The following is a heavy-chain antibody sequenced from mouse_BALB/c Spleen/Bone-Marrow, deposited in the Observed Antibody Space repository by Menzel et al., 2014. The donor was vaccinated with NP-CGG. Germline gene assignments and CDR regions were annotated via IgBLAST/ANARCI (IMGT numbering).Heavy chain of an antibody. J-gene: IGHJ4*01. CDR2: ISSGSSTI. V-gene: IGHV5-17*02. Sequence: EVHLVESGGGLVQPGGSRKLSCAASGFTFSSFGMHWVRQAPEKGLEWVAYISSGSSTIYYADTVKGRFTISGDNPKNTLFLQMTSLRSEDTAMYYCARSGYYGSSPYYAMDYWGQGTSVTVSS. D-gene: IGHD1-1*01. CDR3: ARSGYYGSSPYYAMDY. CDR1: GFTFSSFG.